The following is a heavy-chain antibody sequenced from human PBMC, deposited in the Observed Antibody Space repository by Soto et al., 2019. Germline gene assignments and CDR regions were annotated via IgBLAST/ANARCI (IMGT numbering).Heavy chain of an antibody. V-gene: IGHV1-3*01. J-gene: IGHJ6*02. CDR3: ASEAIAAAAVYGMDV. D-gene: IGHD6-13*01. CDR1: GYTFTNYA. Sequence: ASVKVSCKASGYTFTNYAMHWVRQAPGQRLEWMGWINAGNGNTKYSQKFQGRVTITRDTSASTAYMELSSLRSEDTAVYYCASEAIAAAAVYGMDVWGQGTTVTVPS. CDR2: INAGNGNT.